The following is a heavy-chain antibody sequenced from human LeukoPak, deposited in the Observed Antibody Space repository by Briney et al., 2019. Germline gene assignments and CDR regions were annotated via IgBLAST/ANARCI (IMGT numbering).Heavy chain of an antibody. D-gene: IGHD7-27*01. V-gene: IGHV4-30-2*02. J-gene: IGHJ5*02. CDR2: IYHSGST. Sequence: PSETLSLTCAVSGGSISSGSYSGSWIRQPPGKGLEWIGNIYHSGSTYYNPSLKSRVSISLDTSRNQFSLNLSSVTAADTAVYYCAKLEVGRFDPWGQGTLVTVSS. CDR1: GGSISSGSYS. CDR3: AKLEVGRFDP.